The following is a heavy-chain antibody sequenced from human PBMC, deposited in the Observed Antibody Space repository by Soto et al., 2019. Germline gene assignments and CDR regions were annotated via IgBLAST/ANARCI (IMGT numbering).Heavy chain of an antibody. D-gene: IGHD5-12*01. CDR2: IIPILGIA. CDR3: ARRLGSGYAGNAFDI. J-gene: IGHJ3*02. Sequence: SVKVSCKASGGTFSSYTISWVRQAPGQGLEWMGRIIPILGIANYAQEFQGRVTITADKSTSTAYMELSSLRSEDTAVYYCARRLGSGYAGNAFDIWGQRTMVPVSS. V-gene: IGHV1-69*02. CDR1: GGTFSSYT.